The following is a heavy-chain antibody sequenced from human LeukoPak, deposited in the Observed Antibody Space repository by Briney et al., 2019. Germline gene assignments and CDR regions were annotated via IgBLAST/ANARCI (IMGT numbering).Heavy chain of an antibody. CDR3: AKRLALPYCTTTNCPVDY. Sequence: GGSLRLSCAASGFTFSAYDMNWVRQAPGKGLEWVALIRKDGDNKYYTDSVKGRFTISRDNSKNTLYLQMNSLTTADTAVYYCAKRLALPYCTTTNCPVDYWGQGTLVTVSS. V-gene: IGHV3-30*02. J-gene: IGHJ4*02. CDR1: GFTFSAYD. CDR2: IRKDGDNK. D-gene: IGHD2-2*01.